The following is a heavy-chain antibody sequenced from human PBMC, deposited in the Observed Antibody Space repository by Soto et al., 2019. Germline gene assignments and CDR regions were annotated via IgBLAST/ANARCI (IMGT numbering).Heavy chain of an antibody. D-gene: IGHD3-10*01. CDR3: ATDGAGSYHTSMDV. J-gene: IGHJ6*02. V-gene: IGHV3-30*03. Sequence: GSLRLSCAASGFSFSGYGMHWVRQAPGKGLEWVAIISYDGSNPNYADSVKGRFTISRDNSKNTLYLQMNRLRAEDTAVYYCATDGAGSYHTSMDVWGQGTAVTVSS. CDR1: GFSFSGYG. CDR2: ISYDGSNP.